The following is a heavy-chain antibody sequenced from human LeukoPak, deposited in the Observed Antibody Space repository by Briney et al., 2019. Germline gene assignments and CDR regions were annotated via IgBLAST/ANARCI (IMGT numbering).Heavy chain of an antibody. V-gene: IGHV3-15*01. D-gene: IGHD3-3*01. J-gene: IGHJ4*02. Sequence: GGSLRFSCAASGFTFSNAWMSWVRQAPGKGLEWVGRVKSKTDGGATDYAAPVKGRFTISRDDSKNTLFLQMNSLKTEDTAVYYCSTGNDFWSGYYAGGVDYWGXGTLVTVSS. CDR2: VKSKTDGGAT. CDR3: STGNDFWSGYYAGGVDY. CDR1: GFTFSNAW.